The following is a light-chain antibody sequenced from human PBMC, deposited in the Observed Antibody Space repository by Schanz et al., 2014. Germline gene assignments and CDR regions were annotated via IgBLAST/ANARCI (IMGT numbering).Light chain of an antibody. CDR3: QKYNSAPRT. Sequence: DIQMTQSPSSLSASVGDRVTITCRASQGISNYSAWYQQKPGKVPKLLNYDASTLQSGVPSRFSGSGSGTDFTLTISSLQPEDVATYYCQKYNSAPRTFGQGTKVEIK. CDR1: QGISNY. J-gene: IGKJ1*01. V-gene: IGKV1-27*01. CDR2: DAS.